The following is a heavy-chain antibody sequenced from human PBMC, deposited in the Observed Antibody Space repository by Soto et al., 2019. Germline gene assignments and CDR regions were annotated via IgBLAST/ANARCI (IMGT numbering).Heavy chain of an antibody. V-gene: IGHV1-69*01. CDR1: GGTFSEYG. Sequence: QVQLVQSGAEVKKPGSSVRVSCKASGGTFSEYGVSWVRQAPGQGLEWMGGIVPKFTTANYAQKFQGRVTSTADRSSNTVYLRLGSLTSEDTAVYFCARENFTADHFDSAGYWPLHHWGQGSLVSVS. D-gene: IGHD3-22*01. CDR2: IVPKFTTA. J-gene: IGHJ1*01. CDR3: ARENFTADHFDSAGYWPLHH.